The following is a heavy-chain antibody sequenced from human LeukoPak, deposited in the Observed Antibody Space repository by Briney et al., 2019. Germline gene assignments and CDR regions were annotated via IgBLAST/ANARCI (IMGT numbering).Heavy chain of an antibody. D-gene: IGHD3-22*01. Sequence: ASVKVSCKASGYTFTGYYMHWVRQAPGQGPEWMGWINPNSGGTNYAQKFQGRVTMTRDTSISTAYMELSRLRSDDTAVYYCARDQPSDYYDSSGYSHDAFDIWGQGTMVTVSS. CDR2: INPNSGGT. CDR1: GYTFTGYY. V-gene: IGHV1-2*02. J-gene: IGHJ3*02. CDR3: ARDQPSDYYDSSGYSHDAFDI.